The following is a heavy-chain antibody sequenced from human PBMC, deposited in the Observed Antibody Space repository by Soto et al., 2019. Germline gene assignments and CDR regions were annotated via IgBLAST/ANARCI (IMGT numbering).Heavy chain of an antibody. J-gene: IGHJ4*02. CDR2: ITANNVNT. CDR3: ARDMGGYYFEPNDY. V-gene: IGHV1-18*01. D-gene: IGHD3-22*01. CDR1: GYTFTSYG. Sequence: ASVKVSCKTSGYTFTSYGISWVRQAPGQGLEWMGWITANNVNTNYAQKFQGRVTMTTDTSTATAYMELRSLGSDDTAVYYCARDMGGYYFEPNDYWGQGTLVTVSS.